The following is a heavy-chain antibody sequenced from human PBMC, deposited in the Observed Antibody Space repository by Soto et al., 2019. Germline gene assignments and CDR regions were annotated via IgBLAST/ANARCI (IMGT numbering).Heavy chain of an antibody. CDR3: ARDWGTPGRGSAVGYYYHYGMDV. Sequence: EVQLVESGGGLVQPGGSLRLSCLASEFTFNTYWMNWVRQAPGRGLEWVANIKDDGSEKNYVDSVKGRFTISRDNTKNSLYLQRNSLRGEDTAVHFCARDWGTPGRGSAVGYYYHYGMDVWGQGTTVTVSS. CDR1: EFTFNTYW. CDR2: IKDDGSEK. V-gene: IGHV3-7*05. J-gene: IGHJ6*02. D-gene: IGHD6-19*01.